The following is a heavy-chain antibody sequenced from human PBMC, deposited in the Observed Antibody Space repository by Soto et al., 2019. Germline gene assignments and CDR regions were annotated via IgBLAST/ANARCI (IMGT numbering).Heavy chain of an antibody. D-gene: IGHD3-22*01. CDR3: ARMGTYYDSSGYWGYYFDY. Sequence: SGPTLVNPTQTLTLTCTFSGFSLSTSGMRVSWIRQPPGKALEWLARIDRDDDKFYSTSLKTRLTISKDTSKNQVVLTMTNMDPVDTATYYCARMGTYYDSSGYWGYYFDYWGPGTLVTVSS. J-gene: IGHJ4*02. CDR2: IDRDDDK. CDR1: GFSLSTSGMR. V-gene: IGHV2-70*04.